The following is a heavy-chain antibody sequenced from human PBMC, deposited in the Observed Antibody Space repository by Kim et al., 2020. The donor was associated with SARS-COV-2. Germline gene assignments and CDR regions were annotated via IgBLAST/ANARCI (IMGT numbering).Heavy chain of an antibody. J-gene: IGHJ5*02. CDR3: ASARILLWFGDGGFDP. CDR1: GGSVSSGSYY. CDR2: IYYSGST. D-gene: IGHD3-10*01. V-gene: IGHV4-61*01. Sequence: SETLSLTCTVSGGSVSSGSYYWSWIRQPPGKGLEWIGYIYYSGSTNYNPSLKSRVTISVDTSKNQFSLKLSSVTAADTAVYYCASARILLWFGDGGFDPWGQGTLVTVSS.